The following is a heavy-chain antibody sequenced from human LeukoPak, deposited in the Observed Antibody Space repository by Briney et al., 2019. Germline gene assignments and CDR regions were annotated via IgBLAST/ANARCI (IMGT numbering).Heavy chain of an antibody. D-gene: IGHD5-18*01. J-gene: IGHJ4*02. V-gene: IGHV4-59*01. Sequence: SETLSLTCTVSGGSISSYYWSWIRQSPGKGVEWIGYIYYSGSTNYNPSLKTRVTISVDTSKNQFSLKLSSVTAADTAVYYCARVGYSYGQFDYWGQGTLVTVSS. CDR3: ARVGYSYGQFDY. CDR1: GGSISSYY. CDR2: IYYSGST.